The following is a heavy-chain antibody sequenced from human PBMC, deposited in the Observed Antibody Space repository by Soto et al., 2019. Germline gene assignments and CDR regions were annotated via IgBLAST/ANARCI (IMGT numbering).Heavy chain of an antibody. CDR2: ISGSGGST. CDR1: GFTFSSYA. Sequence: EVQLLESGGGLVQPGGSLRLSCAASGFTFSSYAMSWVRQAPGKGLEWVSAISGSGGSTYYADSVKGRFTISRDNAKNKLYLQMNSLRAEVTAVYYCAKPPGQWLKQGFDFWGQGTLVTVS. CDR3: AKPPGQWLKQGFDF. V-gene: IGHV3-23*01. J-gene: IGHJ4*02. D-gene: IGHD6-19*01.